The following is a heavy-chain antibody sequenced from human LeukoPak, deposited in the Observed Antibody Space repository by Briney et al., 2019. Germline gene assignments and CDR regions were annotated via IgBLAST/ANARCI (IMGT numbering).Heavy chain of an antibody. J-gene: IGHJ6*02. CDR2: IYYSGST. V-gene: IGHV4-59*01. Sequence: KASETLSLTCTVSGGSISSYYWSWIRQPPGKGLEWIGYIYYSGSTNYNPSLKSRVTISVDTSKNQFSLKLSSVTAADTAVYYCARDRIAVAGTGYYYYGMDVWGQGTTVTVSS. CDR1: GGSISSYY. D-gene: IGHD6-19*01. CDR3: ARDRIAVAGTGYYYYGMDV.